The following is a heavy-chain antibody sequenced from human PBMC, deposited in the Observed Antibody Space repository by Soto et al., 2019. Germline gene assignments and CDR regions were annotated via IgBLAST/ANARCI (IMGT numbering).Heavy chain of an antibody. CDR2: IYYSGST. CDR3: ATPQGKQQLNPFDY. CDR1: GGSISSSSYY. D-gene: IGHD6-13*01. V-gene: IGHV4-39*01. Sequence: QLQLQESGPGLVKPSETLSLTCTVSGGSISSSSYYLGWIRQPPGQGLEWIGSIYYSGSTYYNPSLKSRVTISVDTSKNQFSLKLSSVTAAATAVYYCATPQGKQQLNPFDYWGQGTLVTVSS. J-gene: IGHJ4*02.